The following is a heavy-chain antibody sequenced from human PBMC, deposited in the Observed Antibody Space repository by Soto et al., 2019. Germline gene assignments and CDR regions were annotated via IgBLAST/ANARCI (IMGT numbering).Heavy chain of an antibody. V-gene: IGHV4-31*03. CDR3: VITNYYYYGMDV. Sequence: PSETLSLTCTVSGGSISSGGYYWSWIRQHPGKGLEWIGYIYYSGSTYYNPSLKSRVTISVDTSKNQFSLKLSSVTAADTAVYDCVITNYYYYGMDVWGQGTTVTVSS. CDR2: IYYSGST. CDR1: GGSISSGGYY. J-gene: IGHJ6*02. D-gene: IGHD3-22*01.